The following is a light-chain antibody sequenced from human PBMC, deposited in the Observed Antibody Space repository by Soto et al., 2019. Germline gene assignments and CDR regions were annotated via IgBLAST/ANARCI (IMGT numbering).Light chain of an antibody. CDR1: SSNIGASYG. V-gene: IGLV1-40*01. CDR2: LNG. CDR3: QSYASSLKSVV. Sequence: QSVLTQPPSVSGTPGQRVTISCTGSSSNIGASYGVHWYQHIAGTAPKVLFYLNGDRPSGVPDRFSASKSGASASLAISGLQADDEGHYYCQSYASSLKSVVFGGGTKLTVL. J-gene: IGLJ2*01.